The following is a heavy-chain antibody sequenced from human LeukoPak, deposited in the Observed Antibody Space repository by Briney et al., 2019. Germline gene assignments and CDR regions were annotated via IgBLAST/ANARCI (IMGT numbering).Heavy chain of an antibody. Sequence: GASVKVSCKASGYTLTSYRIHWVRQAPGQGLEWMGITNPSGGSTTYTQKFQGRVTMTRDTSTSTVYMELSRLTSEDTAVYYCARDSLPHYYTSGSQNPADYWGQGTLVTVSS. J-gene: IGHJ4*02. D-gene: IGHD3-10*01. CDR3: ARDSLPHYYTSGSQNPADY. V-gene: IGHV1-46*01. CDR1: GYTLTSYR. CDR2: TNPSGGST.